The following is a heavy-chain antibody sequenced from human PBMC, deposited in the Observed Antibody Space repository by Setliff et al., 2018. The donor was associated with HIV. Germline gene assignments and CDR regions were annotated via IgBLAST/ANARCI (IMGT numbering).Heavy chain of an antibody. J-gene: IGHJ6*03. CDR2: IHSSGST. V-gene: IGHV4-59*08. Sequence: ASETLSLTCSVSSGSVSGYYWGWIRQPPGKKLEWIGYIHSSGSTIYSASLKSRVSISVDTSENQVSLRLSSVTAADTAVYHCSRGSYYMDVWGKGTTVTVSS. CDR1: SGSVSGYY. CDR3: SRGSYYMDV. D-gene: IGHD3-16*01.